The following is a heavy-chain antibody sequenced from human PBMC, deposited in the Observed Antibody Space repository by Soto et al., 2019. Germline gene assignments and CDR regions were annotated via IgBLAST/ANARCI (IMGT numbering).Heavy chain of an antibody. CDR1: GFTFSSYA. V-gene: IGHV4-34*01. J-gene: IGHJ5*02. D-gene: IGHD3-3*01. CDR2: IDHSGYT. CDR3: ARVRDWFDP. Sequence: GSLRLSCAASGFTFSSYAMNWVRQAPGKGLEWIGEIDHSGYTNYNPSLKSRVTISVDTSKNQFSLRLTSVTAADTAVYYCARVRDWFDPWGQGTLVTVSS.